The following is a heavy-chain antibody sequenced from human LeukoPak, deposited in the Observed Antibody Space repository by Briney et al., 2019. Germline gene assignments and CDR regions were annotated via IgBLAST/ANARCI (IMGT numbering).Heavy chain of an antibody. CDR1: GGSISSGSYY. D-gene: IGHD3-22*01. CDR3: ASNYYDSSGYRTYVDY. V-gene: IGHV4-61*02. J-gene: IGHJ4*02. CDR2: IYTSGST. Sequence: SETLSLTCTVSGGSISSGSYYWSWIRQPAGKGLEWIGRIYTSGSTNYNPSLKSRVTISVDTSKNQFSLKLSSVTAADTAVYYCASNYYDSSGYRTYVDYWGQGTLVTVSS.